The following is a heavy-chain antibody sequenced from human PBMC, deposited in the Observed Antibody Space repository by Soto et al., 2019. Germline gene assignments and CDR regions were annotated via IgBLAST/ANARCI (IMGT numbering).Heavy chain of an antibody. CDR1: GGSISSYY. D-gene: IGHD2-15*01. CDR2: IYYSGVT. V-gene: IGHV4-59*01. Sequence: SETLSLTCTVSGGSISSYYWSWIRQPPGKGLEWIGYIYYSGVTNYNPSLKSRVTIAVDTSKNQFSLKLSSVTAADTAVYYCARDTSVVVAATWRHYYYGMDVWGQGTTVTVSS. J-gene: IGHJ6*02. CDR3: ARDTSVVVAATWRHYYYGMDV.